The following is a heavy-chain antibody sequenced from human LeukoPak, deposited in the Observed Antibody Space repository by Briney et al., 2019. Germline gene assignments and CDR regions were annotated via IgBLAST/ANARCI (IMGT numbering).Heavy chain of an antibody. Sequence: GGSLRLSCAASGFTFSSYGMHWVRQAPGKGLEWVAVMSYDGSSKTYADSVKGRFTISRDNSKNTLSLQMNSLRAEDTAVYYCANEGYDGSGSYPDNWGQGTLVSVSS. D-gene: IGHD3-10*01. CDR2: MSYDGSSK. CDR1: GFTFSSYG. J-gene: IGHJ4*02. CDR3: ANEGYDGSGSYPDN. V-gene: IGHV3-30*18.